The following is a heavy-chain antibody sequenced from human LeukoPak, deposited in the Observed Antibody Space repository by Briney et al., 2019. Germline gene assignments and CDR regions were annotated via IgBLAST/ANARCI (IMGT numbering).Heavy chain of an antibody. CDR1: GFTFSSYA. J-gene: IGHJ4*02. CDR2: ISGSGGST. CDR3: AKGDSITIFGVVIPYFGY. V-gene: IGHV3-23*01. D-gene: IGHD3-3*01. Sequence: PGGSLRLSCAASGFTFSSYAMSWVRQAPGKGLEWVSAISGSGGSTYYADSVKGRFTISRDNSKNTLYLQMNSLRAEDTAVYYCAKGDSITIFGVVIPYFGYWGQGTLVTVSS.